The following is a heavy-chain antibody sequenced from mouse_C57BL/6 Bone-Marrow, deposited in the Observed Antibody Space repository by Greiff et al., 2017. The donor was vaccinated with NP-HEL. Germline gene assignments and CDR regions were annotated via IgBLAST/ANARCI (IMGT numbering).Heavy chain of an antibody. CDR3: TRQGHCTPYYFDY. V-gene: IGHV1-5*01. J-gene: IGHJ2*01. Sequence: EVQLQESGTVLARPGASVKMSCKTSGYTFTSYWMHWVKQRPGQGLEWIGAIYPGNSDPSYNQKFKGKAKLTAVTSASTASMELSSLTNEDSAVDSSTRQGHCTPYYFDYWGQGTTLTVSS. D-gene: IGHD5-1*01. CDR2: IYPGNSDP. CDR1: GYTFTSYW.